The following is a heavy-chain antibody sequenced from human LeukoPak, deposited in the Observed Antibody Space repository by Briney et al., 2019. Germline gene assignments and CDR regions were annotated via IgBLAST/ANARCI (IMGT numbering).Heavy chain of an antibody. J-gene: IGHJ5*02. CDR1: GYTFTGYY. Sequence: ASVKVSCKASGYTFTGYYMHWVRQAPGQGLEWMGWINPNSGGTNYAQKFQGRVTMTRDTSISTAYMELSRLRSDDTAVYYCARGALPAAFNWFDPWGQGTLVTVSS. CDR3: ARGALPAAFNWFDP. CDR2: INPNSGGT. D-gene: IGHD2-2*01. V-gene: IGHV1-2*02.